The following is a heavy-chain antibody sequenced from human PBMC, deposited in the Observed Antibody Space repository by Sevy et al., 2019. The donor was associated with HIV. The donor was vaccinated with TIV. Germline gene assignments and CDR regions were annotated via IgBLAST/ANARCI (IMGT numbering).Heavy chain of an antibody. Sequence: SETLSLSCTVSGDSITSNNYYWGWIRQPPGKGLEWIGSVYYSGSAYYNPSLKSRLAMSVDPATNEFSLRLTSVTAADMGVYHCARHRTYGGRGYFPYYFDSWGQGTLVTVSS. D-gene: IGHD3-22*01. V-gene: IGHV4-39*01. CDR1: GDSITSNNYY. J-gene: IGHJ4*02. CDR3: ARHRTYGGRGYFPYYFDS. CDR2: VYYSGSA.